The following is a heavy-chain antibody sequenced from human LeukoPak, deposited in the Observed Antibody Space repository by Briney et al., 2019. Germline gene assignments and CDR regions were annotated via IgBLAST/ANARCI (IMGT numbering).Heavy chain of an antibody. V-gene: IGHV3-48*02. J-gene: IGHJ4*02. CDR3: ARDQDYAFDY. CDR2: IYSGSSTI. CDR1: GFSFSSYA. Sequence: GGSLRLSCAASGFSFSSYAMNWVRQAPGKGLEWVSHIYSGSSTISYVDSVQGRFTISRDNVKNSLYLQMNSLRDEDTAVYYCARDQDYAFDYWGQGTLVTVSS. D-gene: IGHD4-17*01.